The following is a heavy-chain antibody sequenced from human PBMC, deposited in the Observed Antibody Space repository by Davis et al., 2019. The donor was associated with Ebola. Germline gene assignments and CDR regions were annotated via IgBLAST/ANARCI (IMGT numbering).Heavy chain of an antibody. V-gene: IGHV1-69*06. J-gene: IGHJ2*01. Sequence: SVKVSCKASGGTFSSYPISWVRQAPGQGLEWMGGIIPIFGTTKYAQKFQGRVTITADKSTSTANMELSSLRSEDTAVYYCARSLGLWFRELSSWYFDLWGRGTLVTVSS. CDR1: GGTFSSYP. CDR3: ARSLGLWFRELSSWYFDL. CDR2: IIPIFGTT. D-gene: IGHD3-10*01.